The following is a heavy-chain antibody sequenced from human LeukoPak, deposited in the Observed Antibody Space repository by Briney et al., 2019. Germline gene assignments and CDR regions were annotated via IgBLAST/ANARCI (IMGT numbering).Heavy chain of an antibody. CDR3: ARDPMGGTDSSGYYYIYYFDY. Sequence: ASVKVSCKASGGTFSSFAISWVRQASGQGLEWMGGIIPIFGTANYAQKFQGRVTITADESTSTAYMELSSLRSEDTAVYYCARDPMGGTDSSGYYYIYYFDYWGQGTLVTVSS. CDR1: GGTFSSFA. CDR2: IIPIFGTA. V-gene: IGHV1-69*13. D-gene: IGHD3-22*01. J-gene: IGHJ4*02.